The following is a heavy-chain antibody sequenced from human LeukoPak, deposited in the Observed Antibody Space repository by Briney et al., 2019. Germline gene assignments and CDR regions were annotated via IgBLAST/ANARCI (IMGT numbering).Heavy chain of an antibody. V-gene: IGHV4-4*07. J-gene: IGHJ3*02. Sequence: SETLSLTCTVSGGSISSYYWSWIRQPAGKGLERIGRIYTSGSTNYNPSLKSRVTMSVDTSKNQFSLKLSSVTAADTAVYYCARDNPSPGVRYFDWLSPQAFDIWGQGTMVTVSS. CDR3: ARDNPSPGVRYFDWLSPQAFDI. CDR2: IYTSGST. CDR1: GGSISSYY. D-gene: IGHD3-9*01.